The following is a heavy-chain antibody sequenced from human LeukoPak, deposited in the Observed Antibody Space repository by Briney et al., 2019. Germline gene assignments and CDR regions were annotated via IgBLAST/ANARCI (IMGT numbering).Heavy chain of an antibody. CDR3: ARGTTVTLWFDP. Sequence: GGSLRPSFAASGFTVTSNYMSWVRQAPGKGLGWVSVIYSGGFTYYADSVKGRFTISRDNSKNTLYLQMNSLGAEDTAVYYCARGTTVTLWFDPWGQGTLVTVSS. D-gene: IGHD4-17*01. V-gene: IGHV3-53*01. J-gene: IGHJ5*02. CDR1: GFTVTSNY. CDR2: IYSGGFT.